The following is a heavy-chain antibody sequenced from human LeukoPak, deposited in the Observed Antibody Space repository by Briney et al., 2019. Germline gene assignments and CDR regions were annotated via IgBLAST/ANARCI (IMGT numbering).Heavy chain of an antibody. CDR3: ANKLSSVWYDP. Sequence: GGSLRLSCAASGFTFSSYAMSWVRQAPGKGLEWVSAISVSGGSTYYADSVKGRFTISRDNSKNTQYLQMNSLSAEDTAVYHCANKLSSVWYDPCGQGTLITVSS. J-gene: IGHJ5*02. CDR1: GFTFSSYA. D-gene: IGHD3-22*01. V-gene: IGHV3-23*01. CDR2: ISVSGGST.